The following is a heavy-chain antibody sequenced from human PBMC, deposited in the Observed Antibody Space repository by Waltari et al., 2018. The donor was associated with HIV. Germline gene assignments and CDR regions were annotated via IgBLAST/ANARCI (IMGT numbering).Heavy chain of an antibody. CDR1: GGSLGTYY. J-gene: IGHJ6*02. D-gene: IGHD2-21*01. CDR3: AGIVHRASYSMDV. Sequence: QVQLQQWGAGLLKPSETLSVTCTVSGGSLGTYYWNWVRHFPGKGLEWIGEINPSGGTTYKPSLKGRVTISRDWSKNLFSLKWTSVTAADTALYYCAGIVHRASYSMDVWGQGTTVTVSS. CDR2: INPSGGT. V-gene: IGHV4-34*02.